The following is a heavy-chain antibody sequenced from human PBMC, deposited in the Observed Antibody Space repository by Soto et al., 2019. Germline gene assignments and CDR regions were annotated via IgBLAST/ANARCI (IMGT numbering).Heavy chain of an antibody. V-gene: IGHV3-73*02. J-gene: IGHJ6*02. CDR1: GFTFSGSA. Sequence: EVQLVESGGGLVQPGGSLRLSCAASGFTFSGSAVHWVRQASGKGLEWVGRSKDKASNYATAYSASVQGRFTISRDDSKNTAFLQMNSLKIEDTAVYYCARGVWFGANYGGDVWGQGTTVTVSS. CDR3: ARGVWFGANYGGDV. D-gene: IGHD3-10*01. CDR2: SKDKASNYAT.